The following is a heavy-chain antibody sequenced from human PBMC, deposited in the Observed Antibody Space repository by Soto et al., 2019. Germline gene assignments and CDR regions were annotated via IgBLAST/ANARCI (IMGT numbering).Heavy chain of an antibody. V-gene: IGHV3-53*01. CDR1: GFTVSSNY. CDR3: AKEGTSGRNYFDY. CDR2: IYSGGST. J-gene: IGHJ4*02. D-gene: IGHD2-15*01. Sequence: PGGSLRLSCAASGFTVSSNYMSWVRQAPGKGLEWVSVIYSGGSTNYADSVKGRFTISRDISKNTLYLQMNSLRAEDTAVYYCAKEGTSGRNYFDYWGQGTLVTVSS.